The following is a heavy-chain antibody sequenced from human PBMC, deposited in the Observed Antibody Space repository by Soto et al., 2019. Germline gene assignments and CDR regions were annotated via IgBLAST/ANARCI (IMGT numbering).Heavy chain of an antibody. CDR3: ARDYRSGWNWFDP. CDR1: GGTFSSYT. V-gene: IGHV1-69*08. D-gene: IGHD6-19*01. CDR2: IIPILGIA. J-gene: IGHJ5*02. Sequence: QVQLVQSGAEVKKPGSSVKVSCKASGGTFSSYTISWVRQAPGQGLEWMGRIIPILGIANYAQKFQGRVTITADKSTSTAYMELSSLRSEDTAVYYCARDYRSGWNWFDPWGQGTLVTVSS.